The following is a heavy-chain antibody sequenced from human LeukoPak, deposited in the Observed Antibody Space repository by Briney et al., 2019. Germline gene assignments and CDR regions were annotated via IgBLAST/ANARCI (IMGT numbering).Heavy chain of an antibody. CDR3: ARELYTSGPSDAFDI. Sequence: GGSLRLSSAASGFTPSSYEMNWVRQAPGKGLEWVSYISSSGSTMYYADTVKGRFTISRDNAKNSLYLQMNSLRAEDTALYDWARELYTSGPSDAFDIWGQGTMVTVSS. J-gene: IGHJ3*02. V-gene: IGHV3-48*03. CDR2: ISSSGSTM. D-gene: IGHD3-22*01. CDR1: GFTPSSYE.